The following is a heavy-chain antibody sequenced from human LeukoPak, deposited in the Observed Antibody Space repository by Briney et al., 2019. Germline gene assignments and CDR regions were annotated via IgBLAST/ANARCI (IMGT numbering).Heavy chain of an antibody. Sequence: SVKVSCKASGGTFSSYAISWVRQAPGQGLEWMGRIIPILGIANYAQKFQGRVTITTDESTSTAYVELSSLRSEDTAVYYCARDGGIVVVPAAIPEYYYYYMDVWGKGTTVTVSS. J-gene: IGHJ6*03. CDR3: ARDGGIVVVPAAIPEYYYYYMDV. CDR2: IIPILGIA. D-gene: IGHD2-2*02. V-gene: IGHV1-69*04. CDR1: GGTFSSYA.